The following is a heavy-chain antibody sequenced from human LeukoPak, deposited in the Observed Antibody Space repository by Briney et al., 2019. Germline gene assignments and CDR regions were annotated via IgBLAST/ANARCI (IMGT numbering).Heavy chain of an antibody. CDR2: ITGGGDTT. CDR1: GFTFSSYA. J-gene: IGHJ4*02. D-gene: IGHD3-9*01. Sequence: GGSLRLSCAASGFTFSSYAMTWVRQAPGKGLEWVSAITGGGDTTYYADSVKGRFTISRDNSKNTLYLQMNNLRAEGTAIYYCAKAANYDILTGYYLDYWGQGTLVTVSS. CDR3: AKAANYDILTGYYLDY. V-gene: IGHV3-23*01.